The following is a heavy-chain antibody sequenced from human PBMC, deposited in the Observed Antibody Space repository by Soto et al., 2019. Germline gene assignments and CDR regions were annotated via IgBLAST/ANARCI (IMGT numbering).Heavy chain of an antibody. CDR2: IIPVFGIV. V-gene: IGHV1-69*19. CDR3: ATGRIVVVGSRAYDGMDV. Sequence: QLQLAQSGADVKKAGSSVKVSCKASGGTLSNSAFSWVRQAPGQGLEWMGGIIPVFGIVNYAQKFQDRVTITADESTSTAYMELRSLRSEDTAVYFCATGRIVVVGSRAYDGMDVWGQGTTVTV. J-gene: IGHJ6*02. D-gene: IGHD3-22*01. CDR1: GGTLSNSA.